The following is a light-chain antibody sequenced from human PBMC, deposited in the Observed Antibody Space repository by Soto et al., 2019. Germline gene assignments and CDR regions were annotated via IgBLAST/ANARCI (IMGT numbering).Light chain of an antibody. V-gene: IGKV1-39*01. CDR3: HQSYTVPIT. CDR2: GAS. Sequence: DIQMTQSPSSLSASVGDRVTITCRASQNINRYVSWFQQKPGKAPHLLIFGASNLQSGVPSRFSGSGSGTEFTLTITHLQPEDFVTYYCHQSYTVPITFGQGTRLDIK. CDR1: QNINRY. J-gene: IGKJ5*01.